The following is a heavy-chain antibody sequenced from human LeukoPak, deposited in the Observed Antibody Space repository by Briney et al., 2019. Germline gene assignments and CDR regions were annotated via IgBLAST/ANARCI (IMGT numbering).Heavy chain of an antibody. D-gene: IGHD1-1*01. J-gene: IGHJ4*02. Sequence: GGSLRLSCTASGFSFSTYNMNWVRQAPGKGLEWVSYIVGSSRNIYYADSVKGRFTISRDNAKNSLYLQMDSLRAEDTAVYHCATDSPETAAFDYWGQGTLVTVSS. CDR3: ATDSPETAAFDY. CDR1: GFSFSTYN. V-gene: IGHV3-48*04. CDR2: IVGSSRNI.